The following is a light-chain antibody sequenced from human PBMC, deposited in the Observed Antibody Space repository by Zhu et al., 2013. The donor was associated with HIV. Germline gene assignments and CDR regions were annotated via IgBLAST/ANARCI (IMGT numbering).Light chain of an antibody. CDR3: QQYGSSPLT. CDR1: QSVSSNY. Sequence: EIVLTQSPGTLSLSPGERATLSCRASQSVSSNYLAWYQQKPGQAPRLLIYGASIRVXGIPARFSGSGSGTEFTLTISSLQSEDFAVYYCQQYGSSPLTFGGGTTVEIK. CDR2: GAS. J-gene: IGKJ4*01. V-gene: IGKV3-20*01.